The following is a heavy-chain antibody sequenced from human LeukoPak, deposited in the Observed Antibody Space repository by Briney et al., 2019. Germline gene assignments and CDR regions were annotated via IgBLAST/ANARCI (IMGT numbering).Heavy chain of an antibody. J-gene: IGHJ6*03. Sequence: ASVKVSCKVSGLSFIELSFHWVRQAPGKGLEWMGGYDPEKDETVYAQKFQGRVTMTEDTSTDTAYMELSSLRSEDTAVYYCARVHSSGSYYDYYYYMDVWGKGTTVTVSS. CDR2: YDPEKDET. CDR1: GLSFIELS. V-gene: IGHV1-24*01. CDR3: ARVHSSGSYYDYYYYMDV. D-gene: IGHD1-26*01.